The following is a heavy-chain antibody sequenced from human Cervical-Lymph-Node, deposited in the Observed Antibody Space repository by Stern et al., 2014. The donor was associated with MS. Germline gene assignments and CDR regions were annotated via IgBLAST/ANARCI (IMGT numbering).Heavy chain of an antibody. V-gene: IGHV1-18*01. Sequence: VQLEESGAEVKMSGASVKVSCKASAYAFSNYGINWVRQAPGQGLEWLGRITAYYGKTDYAPKLQGRITVTTDTSTSTAYMELRNLRSDDTAVYYCAREGGYSAYDGYYFDYWGQGTVVTVSS. CDR3: AREGGYSAYDGYYFDY. CDR2: ITAYYGKT. D-gene: IGHD5-12*01. J-gene: IGHJ4*02. CDR1: AYAFSNYG.